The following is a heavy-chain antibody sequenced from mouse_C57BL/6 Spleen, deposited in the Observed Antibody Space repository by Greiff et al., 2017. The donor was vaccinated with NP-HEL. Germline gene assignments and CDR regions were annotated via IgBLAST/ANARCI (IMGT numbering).Heavy chain of an antibody. J-gene: IGHJ3*01. Sequence: QVQLQQPGAELVKPGASVKLSCKASGYTFTSYWMHWVKQRPGQGLEWIGMIHPNSGSTNYNEKFKSKATLTVDKSSSTAYMQLSSLTSEDSAVYYCAISITTVVTPFAYWGQGTLVTVSA. CDR3: AISITTVVTPFAY. V-gene: IGHV1-64*01. D-gene: IGHD1-1*01. CDR1: GYTFTSYW. CDR2: IHPNSGST.